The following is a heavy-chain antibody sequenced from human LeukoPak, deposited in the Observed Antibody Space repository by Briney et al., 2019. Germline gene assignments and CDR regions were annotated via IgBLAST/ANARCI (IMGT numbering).Heavy chain of an antibody. Sequence: GASVKVSCKASGYTFTSYAMHWVRQAPGQRLEWMGWINAGNGNTKYSQEFQGRVTITRDTSASTAYMELSSLRSEDMAVYYCARGPNSSSWSGAFDIWGQGTMVTVSS. CDR2: INAGNGNT. J-gene: IGHJ3*02. V-gene: IGHV1-3*03. D-gene: IGHD6-13*01. CDR1: GYTFTSYA. CDR3: ARGPNSSSWSGAFDI.